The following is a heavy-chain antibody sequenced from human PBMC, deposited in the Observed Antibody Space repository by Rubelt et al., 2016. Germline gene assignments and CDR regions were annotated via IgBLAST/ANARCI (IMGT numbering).Heavy chain of an antibody. V-gene: IGHV1-3*01. CDR3: ARVTAYYDILTGYYWGAFDI. Sequence: NYAQKFQGRVTITRDTSASTAYMELSSLRSEDTAVYYCARVTAYYDILTGYYWGAFDIWGQGTMVTVSS. D-gene: IGHD3-9*01. J-gene: IGHJ3*02.